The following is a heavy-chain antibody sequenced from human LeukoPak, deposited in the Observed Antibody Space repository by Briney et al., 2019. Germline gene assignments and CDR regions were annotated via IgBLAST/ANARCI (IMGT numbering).Heavy chain of an antibody. CDR3: AKGGSSSWDYFDY. CDR2: IRYDGNIK. D-gene: IGHD6-13*01. Sequence: GGSLRLSCAASGFSFSSYGMHWVRQAPGKGLEWVAFIRYDGNIKHYADSVKGRFTISRDSSKNTLHLQMNSLRPEDTAVYYCAKGGSSSWDYFDYWGQGTLVTVPS. CDR1: GFSFSSYG. J-gene: IGHJ4*02. V-gene: IGHV3-30*02.